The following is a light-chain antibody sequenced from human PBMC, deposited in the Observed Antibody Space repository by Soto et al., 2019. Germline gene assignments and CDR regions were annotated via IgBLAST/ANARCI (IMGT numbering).Light chain of an antibody. CDR3: CSYAGIYTFV. V-gene: IGLV2-11*01. Sequence: QSALTQPRSVSGSPGQSVTISCTGTSSDVGGYNYVSWYQQHPGKAPRLMIYDVSKRPSGVPDRFSGSKSGNTASLTISGLQAEDEADYYCCSYAGIYTFVFGTGTKAPS. CDR1: SSDVGGYNY. CDR2: DVS. J-gene: IGLJ1*01.